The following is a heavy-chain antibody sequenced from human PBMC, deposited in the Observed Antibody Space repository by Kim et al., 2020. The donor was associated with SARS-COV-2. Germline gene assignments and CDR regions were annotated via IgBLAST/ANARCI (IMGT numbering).Heavy chain of an antibody. CDR1: GYSFTSYR. CDR2: IDPSDSYT. J-gene: IGHJ3*02. D-gene: IGHD5-18*01. CDR3: AQAGGYSYGGDAFDI. Sequence: GESLKISCKGSGYSFTSYRISWVRQMPGKGLEWMGRIDPSDSYTNYSPSFQGHVTISADKSISTAYLQWSSLKASDTAMYYCAQAGGYSYGGDAFDIWGQGTMVTVSS. V-gene: IGHV5-10-1*01.